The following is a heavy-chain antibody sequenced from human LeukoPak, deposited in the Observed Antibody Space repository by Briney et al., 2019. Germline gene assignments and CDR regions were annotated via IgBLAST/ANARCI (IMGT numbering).Heavy chain of an antibody. V-gene: IGHV3-23*01. CDR3: AKDQSGTYGRDAFDI. J-gene: IGHJ3*02. CDR2: ISGSGGST. CDR1: GFTFSNYA. Sequence: GGSLRLSCAAPGFTFSNYAMGWVRQAPGKGLEWVSAISGSGGSTYYADSVKGRFTISRDNSKNTLYLQMDSLRAEDTALYYCAKDQSGTYGRDAFDIWGQGTMVTVSS. D-gene: IGHD1-26*01.